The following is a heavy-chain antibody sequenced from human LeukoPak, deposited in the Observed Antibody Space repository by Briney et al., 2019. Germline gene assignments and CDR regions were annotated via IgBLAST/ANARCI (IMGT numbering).Heavy chain of an antibody. CDR3: AREGLQGDFDY. V-gene: IGHV1-46*01. CDR2: INPSGGST. J-gene: IGHJ4*02. CDR1: GYTFTSRY. D-gene: IGHD3-16*01. Sequence: ASVKVSCKAYGYTFTSRYIHRVRQAPGQGLEWMGVINPSGGSTSYAQNFQGRVTMTRDTSTSTVYMELSSLRSEDTVVYYCAREGLQGDFDYWGQGTLVTVSS.